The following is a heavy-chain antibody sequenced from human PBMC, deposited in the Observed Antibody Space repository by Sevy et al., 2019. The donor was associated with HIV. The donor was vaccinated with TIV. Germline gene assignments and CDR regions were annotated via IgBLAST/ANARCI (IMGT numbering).Heavy chain of an antibody. CDR3: ARDPPSNRAAGPLDY. Sequence: GGSLRLSCAASGFTFSSYWMSWVRQAPGKGLEWVANIKQGGSEKYYVDSVKGRFTISRDNAKNSLYLQMNSLRAEDTAVYYCARDPPSNRAAGPLDYWGQGTLVTVSS. V-gene: IGHV3-7*01. D-gene: IGHD6-13*01. CDR2: IKQGGSEK. J-gene: IGHJ4*02. CDR1: GFTFSSYW.